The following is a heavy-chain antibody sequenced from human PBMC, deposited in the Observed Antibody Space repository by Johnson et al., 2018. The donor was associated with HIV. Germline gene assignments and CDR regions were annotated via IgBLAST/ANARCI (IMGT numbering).Heavy chain of an antibody. V-gene: IGHV3-20*04. CDR2: IKWKGGST. CDR3: GRGGRVVMEDVFGI. CDR1: GFTFDDYG. D-gene: IGHD3-3*01. Sequence: VKLVESGGGVVRPGGSLRLSCAASGFTFDDYGMSWVRQAPGKGLEWVSAIKWKGGSTDYADSVKGRFTISRDDAKNLLFLQMNSLTADDTAVYYCGRGGRVVMEDVFGIWGQGTMVTVSS. J-gene: IGHJ3*02.